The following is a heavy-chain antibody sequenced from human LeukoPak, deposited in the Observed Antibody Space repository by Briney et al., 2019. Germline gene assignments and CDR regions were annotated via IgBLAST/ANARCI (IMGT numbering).Heavy chain of an antibody. J-gene: IGHJ4*02. D-gene: IGHD3-10*01. CDR3: ASGTTMVQGVIFAY. V-gene: IGHV3-53*01. CDR1: GFTVSSNY. Sequence: PGGPLTLSCAASGFTVSSNYMSWVRQAPGEGLGWVSVLYSDGSTYYADSVKGRFTISRDNSKNTLYLQMHSLRAEDTAVYYCASGTTMVQGVIFAYWGQGTLVTVSS. CDR2: LYSDGST.